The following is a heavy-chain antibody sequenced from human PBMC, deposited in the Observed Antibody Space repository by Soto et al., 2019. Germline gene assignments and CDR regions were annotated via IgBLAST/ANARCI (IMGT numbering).Heavy chain of an antibody. CDR2: IYYSGTT. J-gene: IGHJ4*02. CDR3: ARDEGHDSRGYYYGY. Sequence: QVQLQESGPGLVKPSQTLSLTCTVSGDSINSGGYYWSWFRQHPGKGLEWIGYIYYSGTTYYNPSFKSRVTISLDTSKNQFFLKLSSVTAADTAVYYCARDEGHDSRGYYYGYWGQGTLVTVSS. CDR1: GDSINSGGYY. D-gene: IGHD3-22*01. V-gene: IGHV4-31*03.